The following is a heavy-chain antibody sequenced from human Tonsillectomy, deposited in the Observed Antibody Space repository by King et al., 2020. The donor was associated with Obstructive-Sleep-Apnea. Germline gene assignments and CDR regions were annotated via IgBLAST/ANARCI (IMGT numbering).Heavy chain of an antibody. Sequence: QLQESGPGLVKPSETLSLTCTVSGGSISSSNYYWGWIRQPPGKGLEWIGSIYYSGSTYYNPSLKSRVTISVDTSKNQFSLKLSSVTAADTAVYYCTSVPGRGYYYDSSGYSGFDPWGQGTLVTVSS. CDR3: TSVPGRGYYYDSSGYSGFDP. CDR1: GGSISSSNYY. D-gene: IGHD3-22*01. CDR2: IYYSGST. V-gene: IGHV4-39*07. J-gene: IGHJ5*02.